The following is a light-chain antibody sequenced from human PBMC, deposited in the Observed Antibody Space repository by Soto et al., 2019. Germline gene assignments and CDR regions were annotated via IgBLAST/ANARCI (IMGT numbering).Light chain of an antibody. J-gene: IGLJ2*01. CDR3: SSFAGNNNLV. CDR1: SSDVGGYNY. V-gene: IGLV2-8*01. CDR2: EVS. Sequence: QSALTQPPSASGSPGQSVTISCTGTSSDVGGYNYVSWYQQHPGKAPKLMISEVSKRPSGVPDRFSGSKSGNTASLTVSGXXXXXXXXYYFSSFAGNNNLVFGGGTKLTV.